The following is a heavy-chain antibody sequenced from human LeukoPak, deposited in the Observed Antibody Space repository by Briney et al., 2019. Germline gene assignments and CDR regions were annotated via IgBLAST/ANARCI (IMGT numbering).Heavy chain of an antibody. D-gene: IGHD2-2*01. CDR3: ARGGHRYCSSTSCHPGWFDP. J-gene: IGHJ5*02. CDR1: GGTFSSYA. CDR2: IIPMLGIA. Sequence: VASVKVSCKASGGTFSSYAISWVRQAPGQGLEWIGRIIPMLGIANYAQKFQGRVTINADKSTSTAYMELSSLRSEDTAVYYCARGGHRYCSSTSCHPGWFDPWGQGTLVTVSS. V-gene: IGHV1-69*04.